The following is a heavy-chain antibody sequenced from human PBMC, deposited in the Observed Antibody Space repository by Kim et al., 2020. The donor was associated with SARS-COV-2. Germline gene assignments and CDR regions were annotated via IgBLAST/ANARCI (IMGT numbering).Heavy chain of an antibody. J-gene: IGHJ4*02. CDR3: AKDPSSYSSSSAFDY. D-gene: IGHD6-13*01. Sequence: DSVKGRFTISRDNAKNTLNLQVTSLRAEDKAVYYCAKDPSSYSSSSAFDYWGQGTLVTVSS. V-gene: IGHV3-30*02.